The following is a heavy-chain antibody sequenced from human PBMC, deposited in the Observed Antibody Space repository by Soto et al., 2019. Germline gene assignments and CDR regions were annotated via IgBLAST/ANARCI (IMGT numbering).Heavy chain of an antibody. J-gene: IGHJ4*02. Sequence: QVQLQESGPGLVKPSQTLSLTCTVSGGSISSGGYYWSWIRQNPGKGLEGSGYIYYSGRTDYHPSLMSRVTISVDSSKSPFSLNLGSVTAADTAVYFCAGGPLLWGQGTLVTVSS. CDR2: IYYSGRT. V-gene: IGHV4-31*03. CDR3: AGGPLL. CDR1: GGSISSGGYY. D-gene: IGHD2-21*02.